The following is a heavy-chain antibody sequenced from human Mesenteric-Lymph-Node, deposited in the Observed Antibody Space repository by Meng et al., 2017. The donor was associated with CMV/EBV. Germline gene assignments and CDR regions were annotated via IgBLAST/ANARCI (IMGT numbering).Heavy chain of an antibody. V-gene: IGHV4-61*08. D-gene: IGHD3-16*01. Sequence: SETLSLTCTVSEDSVTRGDYLGSWIRQAPGERLEWIGYSSHTGSTIYNPSLRSRVSVLVDASNNRFSLSLTSMTAADTALYFCARKPRELGAFDIWGPGTLVTVSS. CDR2: SSHTGST. CDR1: EDSVTRGDYL. CDR3: ARKPRELGAFDI. J-gene: IGHJ3*02.